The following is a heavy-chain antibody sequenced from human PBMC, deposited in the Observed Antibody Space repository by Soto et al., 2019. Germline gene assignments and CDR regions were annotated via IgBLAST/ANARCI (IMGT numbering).Heavy chain of an antibody. CDR3: ARDQAYSTSGLYWFDL. CDR1: GYTFTSYG. Sequence: ASVKVSCKASGYTFTSYGITWVRQAPGQGLEWMGWISAYNADTNYAPRLQGRVTMTTDTSTSTGYMELKSLKSDDTAVYYCARDQAYSTSGLYWFDLWGQGTLVTVSS. J-gene: IGHJ5*02. D-gene: IGHD6-13*01. V-gene: IGHV1-18*04. CDR2: ISAYNADT.